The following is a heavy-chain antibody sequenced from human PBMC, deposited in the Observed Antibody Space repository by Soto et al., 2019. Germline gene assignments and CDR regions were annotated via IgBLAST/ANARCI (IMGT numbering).Heavy chain of an antibody. D-gene: IGHD5-12*01. CDR3: AREESMVEMATKGVVNWFDP. CDR2: INPSGGST. Sequence: ASVKVSCKASGYTFTGYYMHWVRQAPGQGLEWMGWINPSGGSTSYAQKFQGRVTMTRDTSTSTVYMELSSLRSEDTAVYYCAREESMVEMATKGVVNWFDPWGQGTLVTVSS. CDR1: GYTFTGYY. V-gene: IGHV1-46*01. J-gene: IGHJ5*02.